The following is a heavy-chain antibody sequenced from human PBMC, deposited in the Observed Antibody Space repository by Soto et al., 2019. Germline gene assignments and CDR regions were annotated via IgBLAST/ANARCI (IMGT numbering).Heavy chain of an antibody. V-gene: IGHV3-23*01. D-gene: IGHD3-22*01. CDR3: AKGITGTSGYWVS. CDR1: GFTLSDYD. CDR2: IRASGSIT. J-gene: IGHJ4*02. Sequence: SGGGLVQPGGSVRLSCAASGFTLSDYDMGWVRQAPGKGLEWVAGIRASGSITYYTDSVKGRFTISRDNSKSTLDLQMNSLRDEDTATYYCAKGITGTSGYWVSWGQGTLVTVSA.